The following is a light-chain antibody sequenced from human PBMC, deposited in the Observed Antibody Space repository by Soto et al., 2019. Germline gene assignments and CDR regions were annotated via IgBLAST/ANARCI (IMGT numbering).Light chain of an antibody. V-gene: IGKV1-5*03. CDR2: KAS. CDR1: QTISSW. CDR3: QHYNSYSEA. Sequence: DIQMTQSPSTLSGSVGDRVTITCRASQTISSWLAWYQQKPGKAPKLLIYKASTFKSGVPSRFSGSGSGREFTLSIGSLPPYDFATYYCQHYNSYSEAFGEGPKVDLK. J-gene: IGKJ1*01.